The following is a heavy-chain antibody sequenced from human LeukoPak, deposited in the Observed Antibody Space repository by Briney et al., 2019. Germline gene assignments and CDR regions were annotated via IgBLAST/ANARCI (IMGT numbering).Heavy chain of an antibody. V-gene: IGHV4-61*02. J-gene: IGHJ4*02. Sequence: PSQTLSLTCTVSGGSISSGSYYWSWIRQPAGKGLEWIGRIYTSGSTNYNPSLKSRVTISVDTSKNQFSLKLSSVTAADTAVYYCARESKAAAGRLLIHYWGQGTLVTVSS. D-gene: IGHD6-13*01. CDR2: IYTSGST. CDR1: GGSISSGSYY. CDR3: ARESKAAAGRLLIHY.